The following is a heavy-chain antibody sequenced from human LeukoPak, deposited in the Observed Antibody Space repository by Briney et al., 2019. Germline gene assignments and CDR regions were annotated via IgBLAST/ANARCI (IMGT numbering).Heavy chain of an antibody. Sequence: GGSLRLPCVASGFTFSNFAIHWVRQGPGKGLEWVAVTSDDGRKKYYADSVKGRFTISRDNSKNTLHLQMNSLRTDDTAIYYCARDRSYAVNQGGWLDPWGQGTLVSVSS. CDR1: GFTFSNFA. CDR2: TSDDGRKK. J-gene: IGHJ5*02. D-gene: IGHD2-2*01. CDR3: ARDRSYAVNQGGWLDP. V-gene: IGHV3-30*01.